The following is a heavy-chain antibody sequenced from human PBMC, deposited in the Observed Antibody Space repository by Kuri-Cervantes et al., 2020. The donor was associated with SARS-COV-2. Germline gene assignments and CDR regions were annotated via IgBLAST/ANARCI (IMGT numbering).Heavy chain of an antibody. CDR1: GYTFTSYG. CDR2: ISAYDGNT. V-gene: IGHV1-18*01. CDR3: ARVTGDLGVGAFDI. J-gene: IGHJ3*02. Sequence: ASVKVSCKASGYTFTSYGISWVRQAPGQGLERMGWISAYDGNTNYAQKFQGRVTITTDESTSTAYMELSSLRSEDTAVYYCARVTGDLGVGAFDIWGQGTMVTVSS. D-gene: IGHD7-27*01.